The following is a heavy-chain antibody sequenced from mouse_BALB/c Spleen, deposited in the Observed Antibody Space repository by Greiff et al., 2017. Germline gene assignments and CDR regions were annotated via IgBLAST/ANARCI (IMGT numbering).Heavy chain of an antibody. Sequence: VQLQQSGAELVKPGASVKLSCTASGFNIKDSYMHWVKQRPEQGLEWIGRIDPANGNTKYDPKFQGKATITADTSSNTAYLQLSSLTSEDTAVYYCARSSTRYYFDYWGQGTTLTVSS. CDR1: GFNIKDSY. V-gene: IGHV14-3*02. J-gene: IGHJ2*01. CDR2: IDPANGNT. CDR3: ARSSTRYYFDY. D-gene: IGHD1-3*01.